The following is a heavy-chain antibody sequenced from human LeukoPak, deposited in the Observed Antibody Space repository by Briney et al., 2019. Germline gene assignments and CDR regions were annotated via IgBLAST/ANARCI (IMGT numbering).Heavy chain of an antibody. CDR3: ARRSYSSSWYYFDY. D-gene: IGHD6-13*01. Sequence: GEPLKISCKGSGYSFTSYWIGWVRQMPGKSLEWMGSIYPGDSDTRYSPSFQGQVTISADKSISTAYLQWSSLKASDTAMYYCARRSYSSSWYYFDYWGQGTLVTVSS. CDR1: GYSFTSYW. CDR2: IYPGDSDT. V-gene: IGHV5-51*01. J-gene: IGHJ4*02.